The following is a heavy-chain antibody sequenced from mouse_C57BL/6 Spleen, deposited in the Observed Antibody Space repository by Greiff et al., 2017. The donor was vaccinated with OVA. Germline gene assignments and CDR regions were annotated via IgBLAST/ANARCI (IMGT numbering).Heavy chain of an antibody. CDR2: IWSGGST. CDR1: GFSLTSYG. D-gene: IGHD1-1*01. CDR3: ARTLPYYYGSSPYYFDY. J-gene: IGHJ2*01. V-gene: IGHV2-2*01. Sequence: QVQLQQSGPGLVQPSQSLSITCTVSGFSLTSYGVHWVRQSPGKGLEWLGVIWSGGSTAYNAAFISRLSISKDNSQSQVFFKMNSLQADDTAIYYCARTLPYYYGSSPYYFDYWGQGTTLTVSS.